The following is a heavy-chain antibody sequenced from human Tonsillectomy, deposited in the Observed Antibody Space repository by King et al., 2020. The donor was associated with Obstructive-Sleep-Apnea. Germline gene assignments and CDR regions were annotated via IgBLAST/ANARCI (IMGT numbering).Heavy chain of an antibody. CDR2: IRSKANSYAT. Sequence: QLVQSGGGLVQPGGSLKLSCAASGFSFSGSAMHWVRQASGKGLEWVGRIRSKANSYATAYAASVKGRFTISRDDSKNTAYLQMNSLKTEDTAVYYCIGGVGDSSAGWFDPWGQGTLVTVSS. V-gene: IGHV3-73*01. J-gene: IGHJ5*02. CDR1: GFSFSGSA. CDR3: IGGVGDSSAGWFDP. D-gene: IGHD6-25*01.